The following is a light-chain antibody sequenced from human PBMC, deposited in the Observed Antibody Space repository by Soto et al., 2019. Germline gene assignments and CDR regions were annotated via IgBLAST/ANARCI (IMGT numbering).Light chain of an antibody. J-gene: IGKJ1*01. CDR3: QQYSRTPRT. Sequence: EIVLTQSPGTLSLSPGDRATLSCRASQTISSNYLAWYQQKLGQAPRLLIFGASRRATGIPDRFSGSESGTDFTLTITRLESEDFAVYYCQQYSRTPRTFGQGTKVDIK. CDR1: QTISSNY. V-gene: IGKV3-20*01. CDR2: GAS.